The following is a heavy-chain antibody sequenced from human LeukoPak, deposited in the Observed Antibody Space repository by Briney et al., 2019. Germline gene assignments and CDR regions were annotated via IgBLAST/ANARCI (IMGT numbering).Heavy chain of an antibody. V-gene: IGHV1-2*02. CDR2: INPNSGGT. CDR3: ARDRADYYDSSGYCV. CDR1: GYTFTGYY. J-gene: IGHJ4*02. D-gene: IGHD3-22*01. Sequence: ASVKVSCKASGYTFTGYYMHWVRQAPGQGLEWMGWINPNSGGTNYAQKFQGRVTMTRDTSISTAYMELSRLRSDDTAVYYCARDRADYYDSSGYCVWGQGPLVTVSS.